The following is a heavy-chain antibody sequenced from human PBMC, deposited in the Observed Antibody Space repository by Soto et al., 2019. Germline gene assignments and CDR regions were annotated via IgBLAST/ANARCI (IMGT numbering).Heavy chain of an antibody. J-gene: IGHJ6*02. CDR1: GFSLSPYS. Sequence: EVPLVASGGGLIQRGGSVRLSCAASGFSLSPYSMNWVRQAPRKGLVWISYISGSSDTINYADSVKGRFTISRDNTKNSLYLQMNSLRDEDTAVYCCARGFDLQYGMDVWGQGTTVTVSS. CDR3: ARGFDLQYGMDV. CDR2: ISGSSDTI. D-gene: IGHD3-10*01. V-gene: IGHV3-48*02.